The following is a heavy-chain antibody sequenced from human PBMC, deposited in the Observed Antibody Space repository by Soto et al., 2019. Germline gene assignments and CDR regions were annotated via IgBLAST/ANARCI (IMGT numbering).Heavy chain of an antibody. CDR1: GFTFSSYA. J-gene: IGHJ4*02. V-gene: IGHV3-23*01. Sequence: GGSLRLSCAASGFTFSSYAMSWVRQAPGKGLEWVSAISGSGGSTYYADSVKGRFTISRDNSKNTLYLQMNSLRAEDTAVYYCAKDRQTSSGWQYPFDYWGQGTLVTVSS. D-gene: IGHD6-19*01. CDR2: ISGSGGST. CDR3: AKDRQTSSGWQYPFDY.